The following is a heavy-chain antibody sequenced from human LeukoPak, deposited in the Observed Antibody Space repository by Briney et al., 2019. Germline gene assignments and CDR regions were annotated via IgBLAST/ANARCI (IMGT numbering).Heavy chain of an antibody. CDR3: ARVDTSPGTNDY. Sequence: GGSLRLSCAASGFTFSSYGLHWVRQAPGKGLEWVSSISSSSSYIYYADSVKGRFTISRDNAKNSLYLQMNSLRAEDTAVYYCARVDTSPGTNDYWGQGTLVTVSS. V-gene: IGHV3-21*01. CDR2: ISSSSSYI. J-gene: IGHJ4*02. CDR1: GFTFSSYG. D-gene: IGHD5-18*01.